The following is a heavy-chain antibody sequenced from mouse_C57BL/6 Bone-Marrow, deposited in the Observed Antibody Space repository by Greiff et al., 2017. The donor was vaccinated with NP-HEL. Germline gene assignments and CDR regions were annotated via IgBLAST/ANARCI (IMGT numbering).Heavy chain of an antibody. CDR2: IHPNSGST. D-gene: IGHD1-1*01. CDR1: GYTFTSYW. V-gene: IGHV1-64*01. Sequence: QVQLQQPGAELVKPGASVKLSCKASGYTFTSYWMHWVKQRPGQGLEWIGMIHPNSGSTNYNEKFKSKATLTVDKSSSTAYMQLSSLTSEDSAVYFWSTRSSSGWFGYWGPGTSVTVSA. CDR3: STRSSSGWFGY. J-gene: IGHJ3*01.